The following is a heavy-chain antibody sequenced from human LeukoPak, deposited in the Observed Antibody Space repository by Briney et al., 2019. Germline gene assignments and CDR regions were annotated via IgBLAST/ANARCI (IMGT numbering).Heavy chain of an antibody. V-gene: IGHV3-48*03. CDR1: GFTFRSYE. CDR3: ARDKIVGATYFDY. CDR2: LSSSGSAF. J-gene: IGHJ4*02. D-gene: IGHD1-26*01. Sequence: GGSLGLSCEDSGFTFRSYEMNWVRQAPGKGLEWIAYLSSSGSAFSYADSVKGRFTIARDNAKNSVYLEMNSLRADDTAVYYCARDKIVGATYFDYWGQGTLVTVSS.